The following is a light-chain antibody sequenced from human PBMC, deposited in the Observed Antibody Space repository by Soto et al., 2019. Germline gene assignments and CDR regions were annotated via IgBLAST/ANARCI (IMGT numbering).Light chain of an antibody. CDR2: GAS. Sequence: ILLTQSPATLSLSPGERATLSWRASQSVSSKLAWYQKKPGQAPRRLLYGASTRATGIPARFSGSGSGTELTLTINSLQSEDFAVYYCQQYNNWPPGTFGQGTKVDIK. CDR1: QSVSSK. CDR3: QQYNNWPPGT. V-gene: IGKV3-15*01. J-gene: IGKJ1*01.